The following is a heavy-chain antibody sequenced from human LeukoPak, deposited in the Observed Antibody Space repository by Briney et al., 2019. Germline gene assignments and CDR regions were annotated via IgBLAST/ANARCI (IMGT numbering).Heavy chain of an antibody. CDR1: GYSISSGYY. V-gene: IGHV4-38-2*01. CDR2: MYHSGST. Sequence: RPSETLSLTCAVSGYSISSGYYWGWFRQPPGKGLEWIGCMYHSGSTYYNPSLKSRVTISVDTSKNQSSLKLSSVTAADTAVYYCARQGGSSSPYYYYYMDVWGKGTTVTVSS. CDR3: ARQGGSSSPYYYYYMDV. D-gene: IGHD6-13*01. J-gene: IGHJ6*03.